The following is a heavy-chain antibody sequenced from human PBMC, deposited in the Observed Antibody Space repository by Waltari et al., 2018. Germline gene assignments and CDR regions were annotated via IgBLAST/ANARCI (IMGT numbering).Heavy chain of an antibody. D-gene: IGHD3-22*01. CDR2: IMTDGSEE. J-gene: IGHJ3*02. CDR3: ARDQWFAFDI. V-gene: IGHV3-7*01. Sequence: EVQLVESGGGLVQPGGSLRLSCAASGFTLRRYWMSWVRQAPGKGPDGVANIMTDGSEEYYVDSGRGRFTISRDNAKNSLYLQMNSLRPEDTAVYYCARDQWFAFDIWGHGTMVTVSS. CDR1: GFTLRRYW.